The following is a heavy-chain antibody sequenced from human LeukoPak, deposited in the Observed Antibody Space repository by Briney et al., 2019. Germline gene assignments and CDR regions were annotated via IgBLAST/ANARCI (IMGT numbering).Heavy chain of an antibody. CDR3: ARGDYGDYEGAVNPDY. D-gene: IGHD4-17*01. J-gene: IGHJ4*02. CDR1: GYTFTSYG. CDR2: ISAYNDNT. Sequence: ASVKVSCKASGYTFTSYGISWVRQAPGQGLEWMGWISAYNDNTNYAQKPQGRVTMTTDTSTSTAYMELRSLRSDDTAVYYCARGDYGDYEGAVNPDYWGQGTLVTVSS. V-gene: IGHV1-18*01.